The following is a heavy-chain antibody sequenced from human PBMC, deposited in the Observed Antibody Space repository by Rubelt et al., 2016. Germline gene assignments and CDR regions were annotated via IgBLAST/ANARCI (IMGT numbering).Heavy chain of an antibody. V-gene: IGHV4-39*01. CDR3: ARGWEIVVVVAATPFDY. J-gene: IGHJ4*02. D-gene: IGHD2-15*01. CDR1: GGSISSSSYY. CDR2: IYYSGST. Sequence: QLQLQESGPGLVKPSETLSLTCTVSGGSISSSSYYWGWIRQPPGKGLEWIGSIYYSGSTSYNPARKGRVTVSVDTSKHQFCLKLRSVTAAETAVYYCARGWEIVVVVAATPFDYWGQGTLVTVSS.